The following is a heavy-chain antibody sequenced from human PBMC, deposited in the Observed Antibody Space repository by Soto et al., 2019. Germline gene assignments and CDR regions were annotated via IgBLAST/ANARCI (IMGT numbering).Heavy chain of an antibody. D-gene: IGHD3-3*01. Sequence: SETLSLTCTVSGGSISSGGYYWSWIRQHPGKGLEWIGYIYYSGSTYYNPSLKSRVTISVDTSKNQFSLKLSSVTAADTAVYYSARGVNFDFWSGPVGLGDAFAIWGQGTMVTVSS. CDR3: ARGVNFDFWSGPVGLGDAFAI. CDR1: GGSISSGGYY. J-gene: IGHJ3*02. V-gene: IGHV4-31*03. CDR2: IYYSGST.